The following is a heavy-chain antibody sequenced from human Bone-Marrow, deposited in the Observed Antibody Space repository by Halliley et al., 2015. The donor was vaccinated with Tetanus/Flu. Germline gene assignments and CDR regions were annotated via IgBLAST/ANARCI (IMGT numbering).Heavy chain of an antibody. J-gene: IGHJ3*02. CDR2: IHYSGST. CDR3: ARVMDRVDAFDI. V-gene: IGHV4-59*01. CDR1: GGFINNYY. Sequence: LRLSCTVSGGFINNYYWTWTRQPPGKGLEWIGYIHYSGSTNYNPSLESRVTFSVDTSKNQFSLRLTSVTAADTAVYFCARVMDRVDAFDIWGQGTMVPVSS.